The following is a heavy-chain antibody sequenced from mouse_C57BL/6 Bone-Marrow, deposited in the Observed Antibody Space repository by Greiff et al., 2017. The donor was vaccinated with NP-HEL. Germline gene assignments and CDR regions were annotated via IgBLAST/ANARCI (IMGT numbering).Heavy chain of an antibody. J-gene: IGHJ3*01. CDR1: GFSLTSYG. CDR3: ARPYGNYDEGAWFAY. CDR2: IWSGGST. Sequence: QVQLKQSGPGLVQPSQSLSITCTVSGFSLTSYGVHWVRQSPGKGLEWLGVIWSGGSTDYNAAFISRLSISKDNSKSQVFFKMNSLQADDTAIYYCARPYGNYDEGAWFAYWGQGTLVTVSA. V-gene: IGHV2-2*01. D-gene: IGHD2-1*01.